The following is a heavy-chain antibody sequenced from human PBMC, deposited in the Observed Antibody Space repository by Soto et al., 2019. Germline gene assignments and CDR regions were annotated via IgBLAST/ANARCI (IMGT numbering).Heavy chain of an antibody. CDR1: GRTFSIYA. D-gene: IGHD6-13*01. Sequence: SVKGAGKAFGRTFSIYAISWLRKAPGQGLEWMGGIIPIFGTANYAQKFQGRDTITADKSTSTAYMELSSLRSEDTAVYYCARGWAAAVHWYFDLWGRGTLVTVSS. CDR3: ARGWAAAVHWYFDL. CDR2: IIPIFGTA. V-gene: IGHV1-69*06. J-gene: IGHJ2*01.